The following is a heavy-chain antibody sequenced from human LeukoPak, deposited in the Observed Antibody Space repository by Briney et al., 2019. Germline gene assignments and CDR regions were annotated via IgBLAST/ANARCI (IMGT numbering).Heavy chain of an antibody. Sequence: SETLSLTCTVSGGSINTYYWSWIRQPPGKGLEWIGYIYHSGSTNYNPSLKSRVTMSVDTSKNHFSLKLTSVTAADTAVYYCAKRYDFWSGYYGMDVWGQGTTVTVSS. V-gene: IGHV4-59*01. CDR2: IYHSGST. CDR3: AKRYDFWSGYYGMDV. CDR1: GGSINTYY. D-gene: IGHD3-3*01. J-gene: IGHJ6*02.